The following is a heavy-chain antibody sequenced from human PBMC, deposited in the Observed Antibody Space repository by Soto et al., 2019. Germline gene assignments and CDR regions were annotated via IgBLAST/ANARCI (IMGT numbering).Heavy chain of an antibody. CDR3: ASYSHGTYYQNY. CDR1: GYTFTSYA. V-gene: IGHV1-3*01. J-gene: IGHJ4*02. D-gene: IGHD2-15*01. Sequence: QVPLVQSGAEVKKPGASVKVSCEASGYTFTSYAMHWVRQAPGQRLEWMGWINAGNGNTKYSQKFQGRVTITRDTSASTAYMELSSLRSEDTAVYYCASYSHGTYYQNYWGQGTLVTVSS. CDR2: INAGNGNT.